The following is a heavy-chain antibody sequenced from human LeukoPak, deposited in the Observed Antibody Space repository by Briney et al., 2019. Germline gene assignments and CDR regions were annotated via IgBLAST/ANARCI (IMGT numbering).Heavy chain of an antibody. Sequence: GGSLRLSCAASGFTFDDYAMHWVRQAPGKGLEWVSGISWNSGSIGYADSVKGRFTISRDNSKSTLYLQMTSLRPEDTALYYCAKDRTFEEYSFDFWGRGTLVTVSS. CDR1: GFTFDDYA. D-gene: IGHD3-10*01. CDR3: AKDRTFEEYSFDF. V-gene: IGHV3-9*01. J-gene: IGHJ4*02. CDR2: ISWNSGSI.